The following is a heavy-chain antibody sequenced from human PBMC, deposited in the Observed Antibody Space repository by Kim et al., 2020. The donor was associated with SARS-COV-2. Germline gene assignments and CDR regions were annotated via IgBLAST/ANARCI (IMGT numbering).Heavy chain of an antibody. Sequence: RGRCTISRDNSKNTLYLQMNGLRAEDTAIYYCAKGRGVAAALERPWFDPWGQGTLVTVSS. CDR3: AKGRGVAAALERPWFDP. J-gene: IGHJ5*02. V-gene: IGHV3-23*01. D-gene: IGHD6-13*01.